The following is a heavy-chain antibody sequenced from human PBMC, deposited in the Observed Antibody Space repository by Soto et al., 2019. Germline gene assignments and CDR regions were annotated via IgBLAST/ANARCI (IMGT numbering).Heavy chain of an antibody. V-gene: IGHV3-7*01. CDR2: IKQDGSEK. J-gene: IGHJ6*02. CDR1: GFAFASYV. Sequence: GGSLRLSCAASGFAFASYVMYCVLRAPGWGLEWVANIKQDGSEKYYVDSVKGRFTISRDNAKNSLYLQMNSLRAEDTAVYYCARVQYYGSGSYYSIYYYYGMDVWGQGT. D-gene: IGHD3-10*01. CDR3: ARVQYYGSGSYYSIYYYYGMDV.